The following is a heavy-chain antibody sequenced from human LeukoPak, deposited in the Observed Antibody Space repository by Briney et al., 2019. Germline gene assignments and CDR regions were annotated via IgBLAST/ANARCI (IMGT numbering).Heavy chain of an antibody. V-gene: IGHV4-61*08. CDR2: ISYSGST. J-gene: IGHJ3*02. CDR1: GGSISSGGYS. D-gene: IGHD3-3*01. Sequence: KPSETLSLTCAVSGGSISSGGYSWSWVRQPPGKGLEWIGYISYSGSTNYHPSLKSRVTISADTSKNQFSLKLSSVTAADTAMYYCARGGRNIAIEGTFDIWGQGTMVTVSS. CDR3: ARGGRNIAIEGTFDI.